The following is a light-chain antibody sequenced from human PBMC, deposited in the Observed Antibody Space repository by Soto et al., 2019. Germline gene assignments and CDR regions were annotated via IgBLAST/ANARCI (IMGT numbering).Light chain of an antibody. V-gene: IGKV1-39*01. CDR1: QNIDIF. CDR2: GAS. Sequence: DFQMTQSPSSLSASFGDRVTITCRSSQNIDIFLNWYQQRPGKAPNLLVYGASTLHSGVPSRFTGSGSGTQFTLTIDGVQPEDVGTYFCHQTYTVPRTFGQGTKVEIK. J-gene: IGKJ1*01. CDR3: HQTYTVPRT.